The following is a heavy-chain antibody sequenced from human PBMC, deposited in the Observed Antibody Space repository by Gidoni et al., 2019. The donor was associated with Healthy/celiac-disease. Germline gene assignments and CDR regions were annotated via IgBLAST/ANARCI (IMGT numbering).Heavy chain of an antibody. J-gene: IGHJ6*02. CDR3: ARAVVTVDDYYYGMDV. Sequence: QVQLVQSGAEVKKPGASVKVSCKASGYTFTSYYMHWVRQAPGQGLEWMGIINPSGGSTSYAQKFQGRVTMTRDTSTSTVYMELSSLRSEDTAVYYCARAVVTVDDYYYGMDVWGQGTTVTVSS. CDR2: INPSGGST. D-gene: IGHD2-21*02. V-gene: IGHV1-46*01. CDR1: GYTFTSYY.